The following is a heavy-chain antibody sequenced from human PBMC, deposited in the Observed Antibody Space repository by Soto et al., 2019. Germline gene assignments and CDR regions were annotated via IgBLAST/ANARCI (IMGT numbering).Heavy chain of an antibody. CDR1: GGSISSFY. V-gene: IGHV4-4*07. J-gene: IGHJ6*02. CDR3: ERRDYYYGMDV. CDR2: IYSGGRN. Sequence: TCTVSGGSISSFYWSWIRQPAGKGLEWIGRIYSGGRNNYNPSLKSRVTISVDTSKNQFSLKLSSVTAADTDVYYCERRDYYYGMDVWGQGSTVTLSS.